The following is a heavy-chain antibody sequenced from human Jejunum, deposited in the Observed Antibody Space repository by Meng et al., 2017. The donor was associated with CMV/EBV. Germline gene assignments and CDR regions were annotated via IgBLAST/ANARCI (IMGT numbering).Heavy chain of an antibody. J-gene: IGHJ6*02. CDR3: ARDRYSYGRYYYYYAMDV. V-gene: IGHV3-7*01. D-gene: IGHD5-18*01. Sequence: SNYWLAWVRDAPWKCLKWEPNVKQDGDKEYYVDSLPFLSTLTRDNTKSSLYLQMNSLIAEDTAVYYCARDRYSYGRYYYYYAMDVWGQGTTVTVSS. CDR2: VKQDGDKE. CDR1: SNYW.